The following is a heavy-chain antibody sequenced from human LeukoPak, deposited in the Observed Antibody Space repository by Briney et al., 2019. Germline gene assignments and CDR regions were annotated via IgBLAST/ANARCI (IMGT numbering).Heavy chain of an antibody. CDR2: IYFSGRT. V-gene: IGHV4-39*01. J-gene: IGHJ1*01. Sequence: SETLSLTCSVSGDSASRSDSYWDWIRQPPGKGLEWIGTIYFSGRTYYSPSLKSRVTMSVDPSNNQFTLNLRSVTAADTALYYCARRRYYDGSGYLEWGQGTLLSVSS. CDR3: ARRRYYDGSGYLE. D-gene: IGHD3-22*01. CDR1: GDSASRSDSY.